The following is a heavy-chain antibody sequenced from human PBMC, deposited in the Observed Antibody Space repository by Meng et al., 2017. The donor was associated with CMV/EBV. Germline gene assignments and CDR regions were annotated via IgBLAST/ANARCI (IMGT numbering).Heavy chain of an antibody. CDR3: ARDAVGAYSSSWYVPNYYYYGMDV. V-gene: IGHV1-2*02. CDR1: GYTFTGYY. CDR2: INPNSGGT. J-gene: IGHJ6*02. Sequence: ASVKVSCKASGYTFTGYYMHWVRQAPGQGLEWMGWINPNSGGTNYAQKFQGRVTMTRDTSISTAYMELSRLRSDDTAVYYCARDAVGAYSSSWYVPNYYYYGMDVWGQGTTVTVSS. D-gene: IGHD6-13*01.